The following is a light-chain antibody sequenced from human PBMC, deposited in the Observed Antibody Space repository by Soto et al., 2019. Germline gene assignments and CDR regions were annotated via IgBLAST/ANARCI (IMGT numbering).Light chain of an antibody. CDR1: QSISSW. CDR2: KAS. Sequence: DIQMTQSPSTLSASVGDRVTITCRASQSISSWLAWDQQKPGQAPKLLIYKASTLQSGVPSRFSGSGSGTQFTLAISRLQSDDSATYYCQQYNDHCTFGQGTKVEIK. CDR3: QQYNDHCT. J-gene: IGKJ1*01. V-gene: IGKV1-5*03.